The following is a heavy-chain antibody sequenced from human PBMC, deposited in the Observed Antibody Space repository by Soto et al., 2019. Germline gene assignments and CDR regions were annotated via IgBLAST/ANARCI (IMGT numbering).Heavy chain of an antibody. J-gene: IGHJ4*02. CDR3: ARSRYCSGGSCYLPF. Sequence: QVQLVQSGAEVKKPGSSVKVSCKASGGTVSSYVINWVRQAPGQGLEWMGGIIPIFGIPNYAQKFQGRVTITADESSSSAHMELSSLRSEDTAVYYCARSRYCSGGSCYLPFWGQGTLVTVSS. V-gene: IGHV1-69*01. CDR1: GGTVSSYV. CDR2: IIPIFGIP. D-gene: IGHD2-15*01.